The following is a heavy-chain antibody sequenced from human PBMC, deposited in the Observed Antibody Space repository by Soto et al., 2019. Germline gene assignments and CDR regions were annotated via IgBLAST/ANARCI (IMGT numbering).Heavy chain of an antibody. CDR1: GFTFSSYG. CDR3: ASVPVWGDYPEDGMDF. J-gene: IGHJ6*02. CDR2: IWYDGSNK. V-gene: IGHV3-33*01. Sequence: QVQLVESGGGVVQPGRSLRLSCAASGFTFSSYGMHWVRQAPGKGLELVAVIWYDGSNKYYADSVKGRFTISRDNAKNALNLQMVSLIDGDTAVYYGASVPVWGDYPEDGMDFWGQGTTVTASS. D-gene: IGHD4-17*01.